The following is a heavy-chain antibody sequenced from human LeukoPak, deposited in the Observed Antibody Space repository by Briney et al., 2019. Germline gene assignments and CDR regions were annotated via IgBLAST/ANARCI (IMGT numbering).Heavy chain of an antibody. CDR1: GGSISSSSYY. D-gene: IGHD3-3*01. J-gene: IGHJ3*02. CDR3: AREERFLEWLSI. V-gene: IGHV4-39*07. Sequence: NTSETLSLTCTVSGGSISSSSYYWGWIRQPPGKGLEWIGSIYYSGSTYYNPSLKSRVTISVDTSKNQFSLKLSSVTAADTAVYYCAREERFLEWLSIWGQGTMVTVSS. CDR2: IYYSGST.